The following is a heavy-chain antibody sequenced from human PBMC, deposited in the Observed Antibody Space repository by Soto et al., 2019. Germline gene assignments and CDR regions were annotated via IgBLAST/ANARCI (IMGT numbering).Heavy chain of an antibody. J-gene: IGHJ5*02. CDR2: INPKSGDT. D-gene: IGHD3-10*01. CDR1: GYTFTADY. Sequence: QVHLVQSGAEVREPGASVKVSCKASGYTFTADYLHWVRQAPGQGLEWLGRINPKSGDTHYAQKFQGRVTMTRDTSVSTAYMEIKGLQSDDTAIYYCAKDRGVAYSWFDPWGQGSLVTVTS. V-gene: IGHV1-2*06. CDR3: AKDRGVAYSWFDP.